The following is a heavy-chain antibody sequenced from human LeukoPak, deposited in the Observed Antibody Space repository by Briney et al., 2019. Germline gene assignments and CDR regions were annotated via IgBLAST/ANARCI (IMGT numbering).Heavy chain of an antibody. CDR2: INTNTGNP. V-gene: IGHV7-4-1*02. Sequence: GASVKVSCKASGYTFTNYAINWVRQAPGQGLEWMGWINTNTGNPTYAQGFTGRFVFSLDTFVSTAYLQISSLKADDTAVYYCARVPFVVMGVTGNWFDPWGQGTPVTVSS. D-gene: IGHD2-8*01. CDR3: ARVPFVVMGVTGNWFDP. J-gene: IGHJ5*02. CDR1: GYTFTNYA.